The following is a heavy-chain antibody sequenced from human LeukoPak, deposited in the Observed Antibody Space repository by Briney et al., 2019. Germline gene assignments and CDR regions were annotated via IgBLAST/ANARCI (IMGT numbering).Heavy chain of an antibody. D-gene: IGHD2-2*01. CDR3: ARVRSLGYCSSTSGGVCYKYYGMDV. Sequence: GGSLRLSCAASGFTFSSYAMSWVRQARGKGLEWVSAISGSGGSTYYADSVKGRFTISRDNSKNTLYLQMNSLRAEDTAVYYCARVRSLGYCSSTSGGVCYKYYGMDVWGQGTTVTVSS. V-gene: IGHV3-23*01. CDR1: GFTFSSYA. CDR2: ISGSGGST. J-gene: IGHJ6*02.